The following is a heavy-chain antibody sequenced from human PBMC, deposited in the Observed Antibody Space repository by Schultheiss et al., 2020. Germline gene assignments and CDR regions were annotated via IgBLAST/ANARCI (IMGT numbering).Heavy chain of an antibody. V-gene: IGHV4-34*01. CDR3: ARGPVAAAYLDY. D-gene: IGHD6-13*01. CDR1: GGSFSGYY. CDR2: INHSGST. J-gene: IGHJ4*02. Sequence: SETLSLTCAVYGGSFSGYYWSWIRQPPGKGLEWIGEINHSGSTNYNPSLKSRVTISVDTSKNQFSLKLSSVTAADTAVYYCARGPVAAAYLDYWGQGTLVTVSS.